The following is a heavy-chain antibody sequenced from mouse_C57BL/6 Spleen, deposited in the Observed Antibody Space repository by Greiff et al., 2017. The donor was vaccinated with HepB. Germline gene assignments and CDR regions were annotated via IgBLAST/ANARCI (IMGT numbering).Heavy chain of an antibody. J-gene: IGHJ2*01. CDR3: ARPSDYGSSPFDY. Sequence: VQLQQSVAELVRPGASVKLSCTASGFNIKNTYMHWVKQRPEQGLEWIGRIDPANGNTKYAPKFQGKATITTDTSSNTAYLQLISLTSEDTAIYDCARPSDYGSSPFDYWGQGTTLTVSS. CDR1: GFNIKNTY. V-gene: IGHV14-3*01. CDR2: IDPANGNT. D-gene: IGHD1-1*01.